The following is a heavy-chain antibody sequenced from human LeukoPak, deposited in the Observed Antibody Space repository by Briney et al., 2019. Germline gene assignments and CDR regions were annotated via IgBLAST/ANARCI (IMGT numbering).Heavy chain of an antibody. J-gene: IGHJ4*02. CDR1: GFTFDDYA. V-gene: IGHV3-9*01. Sequence: GGSLRLSCAASGFTFDDYAMHWVRQAPGKGLEWVSGISWNSGSIGYVDSVKGRFTISRDNAKNSLYLQMNSLRAEDTALYYCAKGSGSYYRDYFDYWGQGTLVTVSS. CDR3: AKGSGSYYRDYFDY. D-gene: IGHD1-26*01. CDR2: ISWNSGSI.